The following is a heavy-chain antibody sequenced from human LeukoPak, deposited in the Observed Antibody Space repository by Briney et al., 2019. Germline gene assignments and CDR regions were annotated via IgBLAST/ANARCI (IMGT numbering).Heavy chain of an antibody. CDR1: GFTFSTYW. Sequence: PGGSLRLSCSASGFTFSTYWMTWVRQAPGKGLEWVANMKGDGSEIHYVDSVKGRFTISRDNTKNLLYLQMNYLRAEDTAVYYCARPAYTAAYDLWGQGTMVTVSS. CDR3: ARPAYTAAYDL. V-gene: IGHV3-7*01. D-gene: IGHD3-16*01. J-gene: IGHJ3*01. CDR2: MKGDGSEI.